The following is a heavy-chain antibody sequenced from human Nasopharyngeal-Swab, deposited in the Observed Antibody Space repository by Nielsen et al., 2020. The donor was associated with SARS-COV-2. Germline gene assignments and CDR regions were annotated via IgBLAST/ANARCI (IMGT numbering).Heavy chain of an antibody. D-gene: IGHD3-16*01. CDR2: IYPGDSDT. Sequence: GESLKISCKGSGYSFTSYWIGWVRQMPGKGLEWMGIIYPGDSDTRYSPSFQDQVTISADKSISTAYLQWSSLKASDTATYYCARLIRSQGYYYYMDVWGKGTTVTVSS. CDR3: ARLIRSQGYYYYMDV. CDR1: GYSFTSYW. V-gene: IGHV5-51*01. J-gene: IGHJ6*03.